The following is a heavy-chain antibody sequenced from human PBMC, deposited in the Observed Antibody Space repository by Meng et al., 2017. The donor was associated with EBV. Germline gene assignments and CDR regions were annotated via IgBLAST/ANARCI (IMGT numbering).Heavy chain of an antibody. CDR1: GYTFTSYY. D-gene: IGHD1/OR15-1a*01. CDR3: VRELVGGTFDY. CDR2: IIPAGGNT. Sequence: QVQLVQLGPEVKKPGASVKVSCKASGYTFTSYYLHWVRQAPGQGLEWMGIIIPAGGNTNYAQKFRGRFTMTRDTSTSTVYMDLSILTSEDTAVYYCVRELVGGTFDYWGQGTLVTVSS. J-gene: IGHJ4*02. V-gene: IGHV1-46*01.